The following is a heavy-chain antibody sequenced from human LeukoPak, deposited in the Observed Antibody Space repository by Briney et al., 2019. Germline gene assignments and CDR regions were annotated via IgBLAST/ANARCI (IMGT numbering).Heavy chain of an antibody. V-gene: IGHV3-48*03. J-gene: IGHJ5*02. CDR1: GFTFSSYE. CDR2: ISSSGSTI. D-gene: IGHD6-19*01. Sequence: PGGSLRLSCAASGFTFSSYEMNWVRQAPGKGLEWVSYISSSGSTIHYADSVKGRFTISRDNAKNSLYLQMNSLRAEDTAVYYCVTDPPDSGWAFWSWGQGALVTVSA. CDR3: VTDPPDSGWAFWS.